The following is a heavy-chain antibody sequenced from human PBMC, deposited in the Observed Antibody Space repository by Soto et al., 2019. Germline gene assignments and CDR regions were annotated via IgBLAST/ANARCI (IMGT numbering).Heavy chain of an antibody. V-gene: IGHV1-69*01. CDR3: ATHSKYYDFWSGYSFPYYFDY. Sequence: QVQLVQSGAEVKKPGSSVKVSCKASGGTFSSYAISWVRQAPGQGLEWMGGIIPIFGTANYAQKFQGRVTITADESTSTAYMELSSLRSEDTAVYYCATHSKYYDFWSGYSFPYYFDYWGQGTLVTVSS. CDR1: GGTFSSYA. D-gene: IGHD3-3*01. J-gene: IGHJ4*02. CDR2: IIPIFGTA.